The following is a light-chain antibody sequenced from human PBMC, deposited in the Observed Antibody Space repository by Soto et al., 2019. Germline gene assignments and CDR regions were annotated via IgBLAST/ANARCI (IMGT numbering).Light chain of an antibody. CDR1: QTVERW. V-gene: IGKV1-5*01. J-gene: IGKJ5*01. CDR2: DVS. Sequence: DIQMTQSPSTLPASVGDRVTISCRASQTVERWLAWYQQKPGKAPKLLISDVSTLERGVPSRFSGSGSGTHFTLTISSLQPEDFATYYCQHIHSIPITFGQGTRLEIK. CDR3: QHIHSIPIT.